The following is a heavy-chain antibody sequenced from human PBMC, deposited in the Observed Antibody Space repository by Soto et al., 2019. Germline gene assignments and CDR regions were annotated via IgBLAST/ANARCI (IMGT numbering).Heavy chain of an antibody. CDR1: GYTFTSYD. V-gene: IGHV1-8*01. CDR3: ARADRMAAPIDYAMDV. Sequence: QVQLVQYGAEVKKPGASVKVSCQASGYTFTSYDISWVRQAPGQGLEWMGWLNPTNGDTDYAQKFQGRVTMTRHTSITTPYMELRSLSTDDPAVFYCARADRMAAPIDYAMDVW. J-gene: IGHJ6*01. CDR2: LNPTNGDT. D-gene: IGHD6-19*01.